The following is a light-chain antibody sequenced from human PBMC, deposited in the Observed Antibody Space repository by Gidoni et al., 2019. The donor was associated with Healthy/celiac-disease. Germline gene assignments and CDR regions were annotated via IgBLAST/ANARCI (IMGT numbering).Light chain of an antibody. CDR1: QSVSSSY. V-gene: IGKV3-20*01. CDR2: GAS. Sequence: EIVLTQSPGTLSLSPGERATLSCRASQSVSSSYLAWYQQKPGQAPRLLIYGASSRATGIPDRFSSSGSGTDFTLTISRLEPEDLAVYYCQQYGSSPLFTFGPGTKVDIK. J-gene: IGKJ3*01. CDR3: QQYGSSPLFT.